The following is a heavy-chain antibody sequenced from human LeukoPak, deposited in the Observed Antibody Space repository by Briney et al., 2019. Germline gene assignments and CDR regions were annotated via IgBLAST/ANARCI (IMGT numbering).Heavy chain of an antibody. Sequence: ASVKVSCKASGGTFSSYTISWVRQAPGQGLEWMGGIIPIFGTANYAQKFQGRVTITADESTSTAYMELSSLRSEDTAVYYCARVFVFDWSIDPWGQGTLVTVSS. J-gene: IGHJ5*02. V-gene: IGHV1-69*13. D-gene: IGHD3-9*01. CDR3: ARVFVFDWSIDP. CDR1: GGTFSSYT. CDR2: IIPIFGTA.